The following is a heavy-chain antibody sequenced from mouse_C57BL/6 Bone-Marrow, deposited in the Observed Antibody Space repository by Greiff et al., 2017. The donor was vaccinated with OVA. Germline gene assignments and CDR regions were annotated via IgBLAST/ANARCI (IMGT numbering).Heavy chain of an antibody. CDR3: ARHGWYFDV. Sequence: QVQLKQSGAELVRPGASVKLSCKASGYTFTDYYINWVKQRPGQGLEWIARIYPGSGNTYYNEKFKGKATLTAEKSSSTAYMQLSSLTSEDSAVYFCARHGWYFDVWGTGTTVTVSS. V-gene: IGHV1-76*01. J-gene: IGHJ1*03. CDR1: GYTFTDYY. CDR2: IYPGSGNT. D-gene: IGHD1-1*01.